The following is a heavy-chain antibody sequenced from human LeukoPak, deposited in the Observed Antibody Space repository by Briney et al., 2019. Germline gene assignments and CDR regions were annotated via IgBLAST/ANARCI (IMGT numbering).Heavy chain of an antibody. D-gene: IGHD3-9*01. CDR3: ARMGEGSMILTGYYPAFGDY. CDR1: GGSINSSSYY. J-gene: IGHJ4*02. CDR2: IYYSGST. V-gene: IGHV4-39*01. Sequence: PSETLSLTCTVSGGSINSSSYYWGWIRQPPGKGLEWIGSIYYSGSTYYNPSLKSRVTISVDTSKNQFSLKLSSVTAADTAVYYCARMGEGSMILTGYYPAFGDYWGQGTLVTVSS.